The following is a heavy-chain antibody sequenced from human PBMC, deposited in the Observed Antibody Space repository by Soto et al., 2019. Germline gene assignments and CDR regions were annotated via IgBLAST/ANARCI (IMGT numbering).Heavy chain of an antibody. CDR1: GFIFSSYW. D-gene: IGHD5-12*01. V-gene: IGHV3-74*01. Sequence: EVQLVESGGGLVQPGESLRLSCAASGFIFSSYWMHWVRQAPGKGLVSVSRINSDGSSTSYADSVKGRFTISRDNAKNTLYLQMHSLRAEDTAVYYCASGWLVNWFDPWGQGTLVTVSS. J-gene: IGHJ5*02. CDR2: INSDGSST. CDR3: ASGWLVNWFDP.